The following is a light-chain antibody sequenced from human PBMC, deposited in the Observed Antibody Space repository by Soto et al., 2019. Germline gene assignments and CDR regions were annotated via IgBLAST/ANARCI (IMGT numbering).Light chain of an antibody. CDR2: GAS. CDR3: QQANSYQLS. CDR1: QPISSW. V-gene: IGKV1-12*01. Sequence: DIQMTQSPSYVYESVGDRVTINCRASQPISSWLAWYQQKPGKAPTLLIYGASNLQDGVPSRFSGSGSGTDFVLTVSSLQPEDFATYYCQQANSYQLSFGGGTKVDIK. J-gene: IGKJ4*01.